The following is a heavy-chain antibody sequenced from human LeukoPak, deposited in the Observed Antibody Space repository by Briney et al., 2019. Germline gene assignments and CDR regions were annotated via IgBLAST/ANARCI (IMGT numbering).Heavy chain of an antibody. CDR1: GVSVSSGSYY. D-gene: IGHD6-19*01. V-gene: IGHV4-61*01. CDR2: IYYSGST. J-gene: IGHJ6*02. Sequence: SETLSLTCTVSGVSVSSGSYYWSWIRQPPGKGLEWIGYIYYSGSTNYNPSLKSRVTISVDTSKNQFSLKLSSVTAADTAVYYCARGNSSGWYRPYYYYYYGMDVWGQGTTVTVSS. CDR3: ARGNSSGWYRPYYYYYYGMDV.